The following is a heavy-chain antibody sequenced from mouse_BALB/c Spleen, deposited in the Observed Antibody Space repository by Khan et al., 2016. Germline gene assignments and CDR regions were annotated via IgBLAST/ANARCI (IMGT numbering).Heavy chain of an antibody. CDR1: GFNIKDTY. CDR2: IDPANDNT. CDR3: ARSYYDSWFVY. Sequence: VQLQQSGAELVKPGASVKLSCTASGFNIKDTYMHWMIQRPEQGLEWIGRIDPANDNTKYDPKFQDKATITADTSSNTAYLQLISLTSEDTAVYYCARSYYDSWFVYWGQGTLVTVSA. V-gene: IGHV14-3*02. D-gene: IGHD2-4*01. J-gene: IGHJ3*01.